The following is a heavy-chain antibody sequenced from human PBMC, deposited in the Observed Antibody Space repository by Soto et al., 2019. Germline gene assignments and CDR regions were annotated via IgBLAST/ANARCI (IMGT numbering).Heavy chain of an antibody. V-gene: IGHV1-69*04. Sequence: ASVKVSCKASGGTFSSYTISWVRQAPGQGLEWMGRIIPILGIANYAQKFQGRVTFTADKSTSTAYMELSSLRSEDTAVYYCARDGPSVHLGELSLLPQFDYYYYMDVWGKGTTVTVSS. CDR3: ARDGPSVHLGELSLLPQFDYYYYMDV. D-gene: IGHD3-16*02. CDR1: GGTFSSYT. CDR2: IIPILGIA. J-gene: IGHJ6*03.